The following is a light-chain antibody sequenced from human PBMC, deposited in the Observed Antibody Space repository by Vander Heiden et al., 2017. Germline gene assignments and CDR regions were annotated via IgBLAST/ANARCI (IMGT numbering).Light chain of an antibody. Sequence: EIVMTQSPATLSLSPGDRATLSCRASQSVSSSYLSWYQQKPGQAPRLLIYGASTRATGIPARFSGSGSGTDFTLTISSLQPEDFAVYYCQQDYNLPHTFGQGTKLEIK. CDR2: GAS. V-gene: IGKV3D-7*01. J-gene: IGKJ2*01. CDR1: QSVSSSY. CDR3: QQDYNLPHT.